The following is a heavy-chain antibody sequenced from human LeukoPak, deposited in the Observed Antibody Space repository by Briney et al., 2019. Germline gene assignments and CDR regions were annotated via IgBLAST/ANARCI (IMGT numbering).Heavy chain of an antibody. CDR3: ASLYYDFWSGYPLYYYYGMDV. Sequence: GGSLRLSCAASGFTFRSYSMSWVRQAPGKGLEWVSYISSSSSTIYYADSVKGRFTISRDNAKNSLYLQMNSLRAEDTAVYYCASLYYDFWSGYPLYYYYGMDVWGQGTTVTVSS. J-gene: IGHJ6*02. CDR2: ISSSSSTI. CDR1: GFTFRSYS. D-gene: IGHD3-3*01. V-gene: IGHV3-48*01.